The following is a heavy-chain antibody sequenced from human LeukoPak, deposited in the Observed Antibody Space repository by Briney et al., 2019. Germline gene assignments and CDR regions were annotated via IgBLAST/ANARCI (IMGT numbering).Heavy chain of an antibody. CDR1: GFTFSSYG. D-gene: IGHD4-23*01. CDR2: ISGSGGST. Sequence: PGGTLRLSCAASGFTFSSYGMSWVRQAPGKGLEWVSAISGSGGSTYYADSVKGRFTISRDNSKNTLYLQMNSPRAEDTAVYYCARDKTPTTVVTRGYFQHWGQGTLVTVSS. V-gene: IGHV3-23*01. J-gene: IGHJ1*01. CDR3: ARDKTPTTVVTRGYFQH.